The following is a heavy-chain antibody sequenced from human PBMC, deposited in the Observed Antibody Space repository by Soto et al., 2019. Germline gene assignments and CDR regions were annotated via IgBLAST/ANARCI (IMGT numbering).Heavy chain of an antibody. D-gene: IGHD4-17*01. CDR2: IYHSGST. V-gene: IGHV4-30-2*01. Sequence: QLQLQESGSGLVKPSQTLSLTCAVSGGSISSGGYSCNWIRQPPGKGLEWIGYIYHSGSTYYNPSRKSRVTISVDRSQNQFSLKLSSVTAADTAVYYCARGVTTVTTFDYWGQGTLVTVSS. J-gene: IGHJ4*02. CDR3: ARGVTTVTTFDY. CDR1: GGSISSGGYS.